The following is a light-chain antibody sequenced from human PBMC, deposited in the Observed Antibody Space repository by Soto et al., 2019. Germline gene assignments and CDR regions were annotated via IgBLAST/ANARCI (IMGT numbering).Light chain of an antibody. CDR2: GAS. CDR3: QQYNNWPPDRT. Sequence: EIVITQSPATLSVSPGERATLSCRASQSVGSKLAWYQQKPGQAPRLLIYGASTRATGIPARFSGSGSGTEFTLTISSLQSEDFAIYFCQQYNNWPPDRTFGQGTKVEIK. V-gene: IGKV3-15*01. CDR1: QSVGSK. J-gene: IGKJ1*01.